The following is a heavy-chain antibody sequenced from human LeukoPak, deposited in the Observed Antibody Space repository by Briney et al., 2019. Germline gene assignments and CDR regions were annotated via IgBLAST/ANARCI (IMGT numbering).Heavy chain of an antibody. CDR3: TRDRSRAEDD. D-gene: IGHD1-14*01. V-gene: IGHV3-7*01. J-gene: IGHJ4*02. CDR1: GFTFSGYW. Sequence: PGGSLRLSCAASGFTFSGYWMSWVRQAPRKGLEWVANINQGGSDKYYVDSVKGRFTISRDNANNLLYLQMNSLRGEDTAVYYCTRDRSRAEDDWGQGTLVTVSS. CDR2: INQGGSDK.